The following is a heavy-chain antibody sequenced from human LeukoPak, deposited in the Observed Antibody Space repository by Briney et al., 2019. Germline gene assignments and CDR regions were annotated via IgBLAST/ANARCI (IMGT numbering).Heavy chain of an antibody. V-gene: IGHV3-21*01. J-gene: IGHJ5*02. CDR1: GFTLSGYS. CDR2: ISSDSTSI. CDR3: TTKSGHWFDP. Sequence: GGSLRLSCEGAGFTLSGYSMNWVRQAPGMGPEWVSSISSDSTSIYYADSLKGRFTISRDNGKNSLYLQMTSLRDDDTAVYYCTTKSGHWFDPWGQGTLVTVSS.